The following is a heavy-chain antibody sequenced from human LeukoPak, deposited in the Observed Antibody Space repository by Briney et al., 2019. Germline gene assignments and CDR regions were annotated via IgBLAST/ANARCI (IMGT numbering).Heavy chain of an antibody. D-gene: IGHD2-21*02. CDR2: INPNSGGT. CDR1: GYTFTGYY. Sequence: ASVKVSCKASGYTFTGYYMHWVRQAPGQGLEWMGWINPNSGGTNYAQKFQGRVTMTRDTSISTAYMELSRLRSDDTAVYYCARIPNTYCGGDCDYWGQGTLVTVS. V-gene: IGHV1-2*02. J-gene: IGHJ4*02. CDR3: ARIPNTYCGGDCDY.